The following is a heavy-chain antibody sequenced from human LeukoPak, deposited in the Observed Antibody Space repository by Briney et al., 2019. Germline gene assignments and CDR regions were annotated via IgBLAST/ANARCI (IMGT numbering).Heavy chain of an antibody. D-gene: IGHD1-26*01. J-gene: IGHJ4*02. V-gene: IGHV3-7*03. CDR2: IKQDGSEK. CDR1: GFTFSSYW. CDR3: ARRDSGSYRPPLDY. Sequence: PGGSLRLSCAASGFTFSSYWMGWVRQAPGKGLEWVANIKQDGSEKYYVDSVKGRFTISRDNAKNSLYLQMNSLRAEDTAVYYCARRDSGSYRPPLDYWGQGTLVTVSS.